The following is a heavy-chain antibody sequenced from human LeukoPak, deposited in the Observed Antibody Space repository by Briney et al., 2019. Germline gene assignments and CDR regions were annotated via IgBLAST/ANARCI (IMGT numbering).Heavy chain of an antibody. J-gene: IGHJ6*02. V-gene: IGHV3-23*01. CDR1: GFTFSNYA. D-gene: IGHD4-17*01. CDR2: ISGSGGYT. CDR3: ARVGDYGNYYYYAIDA. Sequence: GGSLRLSCAASGFTFSNYAMTWVRQAPGKGLEWVSAISGSGGYTYYADSVKGRFTISRDNSKNTLYLQVNSLRAEDTAVYNCARVGDYGNYYYYAIDAWGQGTTVTVSS.